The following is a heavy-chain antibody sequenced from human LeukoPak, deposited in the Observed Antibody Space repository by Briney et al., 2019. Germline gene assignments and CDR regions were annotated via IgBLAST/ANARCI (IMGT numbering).Heavy chain of an antibody. CDR1: GGAIGNSNW. CDR2: IYHSGRD. D-gene: IGHD3-10*01. CDR3: ARHGSGTYFVS. J-gene: IGHJ5*02. V-gene: IGHV4-4*02. Sequence: SGTLSLTCAVSGGAIGNSNWWGWVRQPPGKGLEWIGEIYHSGRDNYNPSLKSRVTISIDKSNNQFSLKLYSVTAADTAVYYCARHGSGTYFVSWGQGTLVTVSS.